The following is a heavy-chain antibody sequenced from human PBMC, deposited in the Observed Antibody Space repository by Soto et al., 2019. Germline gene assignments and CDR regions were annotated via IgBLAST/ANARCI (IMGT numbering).Heavy chain of an antibody. CDR2: ISSSSSYI. D-gene: IGHD3-10*01. CDR1: GFTFSTYS. J-gene: IGHJ3*02. V-gene: IGHV3-21*01. CDR3: ARGRGWDLKAFDI. Sequence: EVQLVESGGGLVKPGGSLRLSCAASGFTFSTYSMNWVRQAPGKGLEWVSSISSSSSYIYYSDSVKGLFTISRDNAKNLLYLQMNSLGAEDTAVYYCARGRGWDLKAFDIWGQGTMVSVSS.